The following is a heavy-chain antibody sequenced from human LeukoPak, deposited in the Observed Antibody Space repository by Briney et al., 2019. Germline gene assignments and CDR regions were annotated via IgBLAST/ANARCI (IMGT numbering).Heavy chain of an antibody. CDR3: AKDRAAAYWFDP. J-gene: IGHJ5*02. V-gene: IGHV3-23*01. CDR1: GFTFSSYA. Sequence: TGGSLRLSCAASGFTFSSYAMSWVRQAPGKGLEWVSAIGGSGGSTYYADSVKGRFTISRDNSKNTLYLQMNSLRAEDTAVYYCAKDRAAAYWFDPWGQGTLVTVSS. D-gene: IGHD6-13*01. CDR2: IGGSGGST.